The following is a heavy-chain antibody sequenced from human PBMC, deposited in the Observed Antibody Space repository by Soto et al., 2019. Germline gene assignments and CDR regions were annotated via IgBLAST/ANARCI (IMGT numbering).Heavy chain of an antibody. V-gene: IGHV3-30*18. J-gene: IGHJ1*01. CDR1: GFTFSSYG. CDR3: AKGVVVATTYSQH. Sequence: QVQLVESGGGVVQPGRSLRLSCAASGFTFSSYGMHWVRQAPGKGLEWVAVISYDGSDKYYADSAKGRFTISRDNSNNTLYLQMDSLRAGDTAVYYCAKGVVVATTYSQHWGQGTLVTVSS. CDR2: ISYDGSDK. D-gene: IGHD2-15*01.